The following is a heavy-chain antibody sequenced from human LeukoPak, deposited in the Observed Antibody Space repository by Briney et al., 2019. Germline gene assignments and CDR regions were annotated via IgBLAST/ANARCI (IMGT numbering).Heavy chain of an antibody. CDR3: ARSTGDSSGYWVDAFDI. J-gene: IGHJ3*02. V-gene: IGHV3-53*01. CDR2: IYSGGST. CDR1: GFTVSSNY. D-gene: IGHD3-22*01. Sequence: PGGSLRLSCAASGFTVSSNYMSWVRQAPGKGLEWVSVIYSGGSTYYADSVKGRFTISRDNSKNTLYLQMNSLRAEDTAVYYCARSTGDSSGYWVDAFDIWGQGTMVTVSS.